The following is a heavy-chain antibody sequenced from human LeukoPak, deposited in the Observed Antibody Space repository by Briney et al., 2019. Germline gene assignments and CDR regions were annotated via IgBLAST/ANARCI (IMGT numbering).Heavy chain of an antibody. CDR2: IYHSGST. Sequence: SGTLSLTCAVSGGSISSSNWWSWVRQPPGQGLEWIGEIYHSGSTNYNPSLKSRVTISVDTSKNQFSLKLSSVTAADTAVYYCARLGAATGVDYWGQGTLVTVSS. CDR1: GGSISSSNW. J-gene: IGHJ4*02. V-gene: IGHV4-4*02. D-gene: IGHD6-13*01. CDR3: ARLGAATGVDY.